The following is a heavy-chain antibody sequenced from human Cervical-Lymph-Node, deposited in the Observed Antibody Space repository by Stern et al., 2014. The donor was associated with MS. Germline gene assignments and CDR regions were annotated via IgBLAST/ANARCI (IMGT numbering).Heavy chain of an antibody. CDR3: ARDCKLRYYYYGMDV. D-gene: IGHD1-26*01. V-gene: IGHV3-33*01. CDR1: GFTFSSYG. CDR2: IWYDGSNK. Sequence: QVQLVQSGGGVVQPGRSLRLSCAASGFTFSSYGMHWVRQAPGKGLEWVSVIWYDGSNKCYAGYVKGRFTISRDNSKNTLYLQMNRLRAEDTAVYYCARDCKLRYYYYGMDVWGQGTTVTVSS. J-gene: IGHJ6*02.